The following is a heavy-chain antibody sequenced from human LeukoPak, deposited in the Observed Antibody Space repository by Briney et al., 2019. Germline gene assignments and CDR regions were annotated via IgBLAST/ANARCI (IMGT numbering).Heavy chain of an antibody. V-gene: IGHV1-18*01. Sequence: ASVKVSCKASGSTFTSYGISWVRQAPGQGLEWMGWISAYNGNTNYAQKLQGRVTMTTDTSTSTAYMELRSLRSDDTAVYYCARDTRFYDILTGYPFDYWGQGTLVTVSS. CDR2: ISAYNGNT. CDR3: ARDTRFYDILTGYPFDY. J-gene: IGHJ4*02. CDR1: GSTFTSYG. D-gene: IGHD3-9*01.